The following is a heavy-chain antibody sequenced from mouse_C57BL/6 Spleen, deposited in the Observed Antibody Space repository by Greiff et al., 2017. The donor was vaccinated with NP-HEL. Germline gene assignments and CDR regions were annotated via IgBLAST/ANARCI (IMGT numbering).Heavy chain of an antibody. V-gene: IGHV5-4*01. CDR1: GFTFSSYA. CDR3: ARGENCFDY. J-gene: IGHJ2*01. CDR2: ISDGGSYT. Sequence: EVQRVESGGGLVKPGGSLKLSCAASGFTFSSYAMSWVRQTPEKRLEWVATISDGGSYTYYPDNVKGRFTISRDNAKNNLYLQMSHLKSEDTAMYYCARGENCFDYWGQGTTLTVSS.